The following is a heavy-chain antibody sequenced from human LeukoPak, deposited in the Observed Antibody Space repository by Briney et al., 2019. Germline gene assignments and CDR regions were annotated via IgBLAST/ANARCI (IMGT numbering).Heavy chain of an antibody. V-gene: IGHV3-23*01. Sequence: PGGSLRLSCAASGFTFSSYAMSWVRQAPGKGLEWVSAISGSGGSTYYADSVKGRFTISRDNSKNTLNLQMNSLRAEDTAVYYYAKDIEGEPYYFDYWGQGTLVTVSS. D-gene: IGHD3-16*01. CDR2: ISGSGGST. CDR1: GFTFSSYA. CDR3: AKDIEGEPYYFDY. J-gene: IGHJ4*02.